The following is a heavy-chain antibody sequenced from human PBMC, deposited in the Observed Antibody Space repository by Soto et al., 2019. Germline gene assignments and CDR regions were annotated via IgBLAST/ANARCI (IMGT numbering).Heavy chain of an antibody. J-gene: IGHJ6*02. CDR3: AMVDVYVTPSPQDV. D-gene: IGHD3-16*01. CDR2: INTYNGNT. Sequence: QVQLVQSGAEVKNPGASVKVSCKASGYTFTRYGIGWARQAPGQGLEWMGWINTYNGNTNYAQNVQGRVTLTTDTSTSTAYMERRSLRSNDTAIYYCAMVDVYVTPSPQDVWGQGTTVIFSS. V-gene: IGHV1-18*01. CDR1: GYTFTRYG.